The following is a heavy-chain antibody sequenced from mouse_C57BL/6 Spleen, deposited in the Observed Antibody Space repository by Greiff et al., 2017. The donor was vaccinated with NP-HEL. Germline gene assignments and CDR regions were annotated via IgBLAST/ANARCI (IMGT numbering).Heavy chain of an antibody. CDR1: GYKFTDYY. CDR3: AREEDGSFDY. V-gene: IGHV1-19*01. CDR2: INPYNGGT. D-gene: IGHD2-3*01. Sequence: EVQLQQSGPVLVKPGASVKMSCKASGYKFTDYYMNWVKQSHGKSLEWIGVINPYNGGTSYNPKFKGKATLTVDKSSSTAYMELNSLTSEDSAVYYCAREEDGSFDYWGQGTTLTVSS. J-gene: IGHJ2*01.